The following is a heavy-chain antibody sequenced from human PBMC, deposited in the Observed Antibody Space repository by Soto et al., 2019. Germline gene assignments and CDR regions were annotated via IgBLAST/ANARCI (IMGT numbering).Heavy chain of an antibody. Sequence: GGSLRLSCVASGFTFSTYWMHWVRQDSGKGLLWVARTNSDGSSTDYADAVKGRFTISRDNAKNTLYLQMNSLRAEDTAVYYCARYCTGGSCSRGFDYWGQGSLVTVSS. CDR1: GFTFSTYW. CDR3: ARYCTGGSCSRGFDY. V-gene: IGHV3-74*01. J-gene: IGHJ4*02. D-gene: IGHD2-8*02. CDR2: TNSDGSST.